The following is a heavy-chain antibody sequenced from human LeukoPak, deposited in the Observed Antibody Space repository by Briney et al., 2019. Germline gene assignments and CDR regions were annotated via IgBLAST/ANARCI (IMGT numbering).Heavy chain of an antibody. V-gene: IGHV1-18*01. D-gene: IGHD4-17*01. CDR1: GYTFTSYG. CDR2: ISAYNGNT. J-gene: IGHJ4*02. CDR3: ARDRSTVTLGDY. Sequence: ASVKVSCKASGYTFTSYGISWVRQAPGQGLEWMGWISAYNGNTNYAQKLQGRVTMTTDTSTSTAYMELRSLRSDGTAVYYCARDRSTVTLGDYWGQGTLVTVSS.